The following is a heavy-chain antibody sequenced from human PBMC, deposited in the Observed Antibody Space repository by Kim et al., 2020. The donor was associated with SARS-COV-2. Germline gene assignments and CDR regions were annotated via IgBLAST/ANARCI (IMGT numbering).Heavy chain of an antibody. J-gene: IGHJ4*02. CDR3: AREGVGRAVAGDCSSTSCEGSDY. Sequence: SVKVSCKASGGTFSSYTISWVRQAPGQGLEWMGRIIPILGIANYAQKFQGRVTITADKSTSTAYMELSSLRSEDTAVYYCAREGVGRAVAGDCSSTSCEGSDYWGQGTLVTVSS. D-gene: IGHD2-2*01. CDR2: IIPILGIA. V-gene: IGHV1-69*04. CDR1: GGTFSSYT.